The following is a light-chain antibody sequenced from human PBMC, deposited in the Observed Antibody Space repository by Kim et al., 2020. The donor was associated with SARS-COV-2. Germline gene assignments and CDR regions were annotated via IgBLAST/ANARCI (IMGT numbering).Light chain of an antibody. CDR2: GAS. CDR1: QSVSSNY. V-gene: IGKV3-20*01. CDR3: QQYSSSPAT. Sequence: SPGESATLSGRASQSVSSNYLAWYQQKPGQAPRLLIYGASSRATGIPDRFSGSGSGTDFTLTITRLEPEDFAVYYCQQYSSSPATFGQGTNVDIK. J-gene: IGKJ1*01.